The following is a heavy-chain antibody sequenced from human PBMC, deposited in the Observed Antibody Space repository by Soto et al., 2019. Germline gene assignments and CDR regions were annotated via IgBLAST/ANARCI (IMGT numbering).Heavy chain of an antibody. CDR2: VIPIFGTA. CDR1: GGTFSSYA. D-gene: IGHD6-6*01. Sequence: HVQLVQSGAEVKKPGSSVKVSCKASGGTFSSYAISWVRQAPGQALEWMGGVIPIFGTANDAQKFQGRGTITADKSTCTAYMELSSLRSEDTAVYYCASGSSSSFVPITFDYWGQGTLVTVSS. J-gene: IGHJ4*02. CDR3: ASGSSSSFVPITFDY. V-gene: IGHV1-69*06.